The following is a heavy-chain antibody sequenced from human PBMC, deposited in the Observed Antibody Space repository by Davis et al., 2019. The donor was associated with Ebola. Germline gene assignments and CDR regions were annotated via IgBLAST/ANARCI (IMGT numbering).Heavy chain of an antibody. Sequence: MPSETLSLTCTVSGGSISSSSYYWGWIRQPPGKGLEWIGNIYYSGSTNYNPSLKSRVTISVDTSKNQFSLKLSSVTAADTAVYYCAKMATIGHYFDYWGQGTLVTVSS. D-gene: IGHD5-24*01. CDR1: GGSISSSSYY. CDR2: IYYSGST. CDR3: AKMATIGHYFDY. J-gene: IGHJ4*02. V-gene: IGHV4-39*07.